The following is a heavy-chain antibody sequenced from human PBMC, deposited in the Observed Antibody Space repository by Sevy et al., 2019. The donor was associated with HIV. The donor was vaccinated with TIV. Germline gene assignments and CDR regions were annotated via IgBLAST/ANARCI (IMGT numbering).Heavy chain of an antibody. CDR2: IYYSGST. CDR1: GGSISSYY. J-gene: IGHJ6*02. V-gene: IGHV4-59*13. D-gene: IGHD2-2*01. Sequence: SETLSLTCTVSGGSISSYYWSWIRQPPGKGLEWIGYIYYSGSTNYNPSLKSRVTISVDTSKNQFSLKLSSVTAADTAVYYCARDRVADCSSTSCYGKAYYGMDVWGQGTTVTVSS. CDR3: ARDRVADCSSTSCYGKAYYGMDV.